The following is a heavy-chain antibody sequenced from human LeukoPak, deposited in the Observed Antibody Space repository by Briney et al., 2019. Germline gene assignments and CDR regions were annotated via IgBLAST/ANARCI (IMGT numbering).Heavy chain of an antibody. D-gene: IGHD2-8*02. CDR1: GFTFDDYG. CDR2: INWNGGST. V-gene: IGHV3-20*04. Sequence: GGSLRLSCAAPGFTFDDYGMNWVRQPPGKGLEWVCNINWNGGSTSYADSLKGRLTISRDNAKSSLYLQMNSLRAEDTAMYFCARRMPGGAFDVWGQGTMVTASS. J-gene: IGHJ3*01. CDR3: ARRMPGGAFDV.